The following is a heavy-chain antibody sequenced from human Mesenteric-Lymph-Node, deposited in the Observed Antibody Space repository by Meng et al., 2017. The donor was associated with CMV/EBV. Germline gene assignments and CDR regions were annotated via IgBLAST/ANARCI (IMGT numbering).Heavy chain of an antibody. J-gene: IGHJ5*02. V-gene: IGHV3-7*01. CDR2: IRQDGNEK. D-gene: IGHD6-13*01. CDR3: AREGSPLNWFDP. CDR1: GFTFGTYA. Sequence: GGSLRLSCAVSGFTFGTYAMHWVRQAPGKGLEWVANIRQDGNEKNSVDSVKGRFTISRDNAKNSVYLQMNSLRVEDTAVYYCAREGSPLNWFDPWGQGTLVTVSS.